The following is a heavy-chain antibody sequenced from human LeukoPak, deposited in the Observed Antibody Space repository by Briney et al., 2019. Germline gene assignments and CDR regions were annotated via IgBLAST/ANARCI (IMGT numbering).Heavy chain of an antibody. V-gene: IGHV4-61*02. CDR2: IYASGTT. J-gene: IGHJ3*02. Sequence: SETLSLTCSVSGGSLSSGSHYWNWIRQPAGRGLEWIGRIYASGTTNYNPSLMNRVTISVDTSRNEFSLELSSLTAADTAVYFCSRGRYFDARGYFDAFDIWGQGTLVAVSS. CDR3: SRGRYFDARGYFDAFDI. CDR1: GGSLSSGSHY. D-gene: IGHD3-9*01.